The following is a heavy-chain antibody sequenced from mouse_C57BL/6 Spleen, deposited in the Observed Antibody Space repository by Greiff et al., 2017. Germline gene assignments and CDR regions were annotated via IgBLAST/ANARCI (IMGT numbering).Heavy chain of an antibody. J-gene: IGHJ2*01. Sequence: EVQLQESGPGLVKPSQSLSLTCSVTGYSITSGYYWNWIRQFPGNKLEWMGYISYDGSNNYNPSLKNRISITRDTSKNQFFLKLNAVTTEDTATYYCAREGDYGPPDYWGQGTTLTVSS. V-gene: IGHV3-6*01. D-gene: IGHD2-4*01. CDR1: GYSITSGYY. CDR3: AREGDYGPPDY. CDR2: ISYDGSN.